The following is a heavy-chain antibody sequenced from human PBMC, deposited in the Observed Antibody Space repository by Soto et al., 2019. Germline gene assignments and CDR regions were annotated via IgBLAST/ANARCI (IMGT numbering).Heavy chain of an antibody. CDR3: ARIYSGYDDAGAFDI. J-gene: IGHJ3*02. V-gene: IGHV4-39*01. CDR1: GGSISSSAYF. D-gene: IGHD5-12*01. CDR2: IYYTGRT. Sequence: QLQVQESGPGLVKPSETLSLTCTVSGGSISSSAYFGGWIRQPPGKGLEWIGNIYYTGRTSYNPSLKSRITISIDTSKNRFSLKLSSVTAADTSVYFCARIYSGYDDAGAFDIWGHGTMVTVFS.